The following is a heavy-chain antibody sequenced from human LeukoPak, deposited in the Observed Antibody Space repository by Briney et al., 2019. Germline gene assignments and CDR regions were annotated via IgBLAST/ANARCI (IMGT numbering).Heavy chain of an antibody. V-gene: IGHV1-69*13. D-gene: IGHD6-13*01. CDR3: ARRAAGTKFDP. CDR1: GYTFTSYG. CDR2: IIPIFGTA. J-gene: IGHJ5*02. Sequence: SVKVSCKASGYTFTSYGISWVRQAPGQGLEWMGGIIPIFGTANYAQKFQGRVMITADESTSTAYMELSSLRSEDTAVYYCARRAAGTKFDPWGQGTLVTVSS.